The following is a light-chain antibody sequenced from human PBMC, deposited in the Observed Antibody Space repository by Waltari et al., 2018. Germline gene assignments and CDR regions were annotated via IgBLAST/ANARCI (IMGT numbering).Light chain of an antibody. CDR2: YDN. V-gene: IGLV3-21*01. CDR3: CSYGDKNSYY. CDR1: NIESKS. Sequence: SYVLTQPPSVSVAPGAPARITCGGTNIESKSVHWYRQRPGQAPVVVISYDNDRAAGIPERFSGSNSGNTATLTISRVEAGDEADYYCCSYGDKNSYYFGTGTTGTVL. J-gene: IGLJ1*01.